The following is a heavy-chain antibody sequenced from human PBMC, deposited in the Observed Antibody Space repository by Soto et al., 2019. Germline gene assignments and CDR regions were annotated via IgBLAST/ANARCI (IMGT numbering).Heavy chain of an antibody. J-gene: IGHJ6*02. V-gene: IGHV3-30-3*01. CDR3: AEMQGMDV. CDR2: ISYDGSNK. Sequence: QVQLVESVGGVVQPGRSLRLSCAASGFTFSSYAMHWVRQAPGKGLEWVAVISYDGSNKYYADSVKGRFTISRDNSKNTLYLQMNSLRAEDTAVYYCAEMQGMDVWGQGTTVTVSS. CDR1: GFTFSSYA.